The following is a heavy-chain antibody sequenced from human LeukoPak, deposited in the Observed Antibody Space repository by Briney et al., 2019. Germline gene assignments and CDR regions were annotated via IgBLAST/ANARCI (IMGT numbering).Heavy chain of an antibody. Sequence: PSETLSLTCAVSGYSISSGYYWDWIRQPPWKGLEWIGHIYHSGITYYNPSLKSRVTISIDTSKNQFSLKLSSVTAADTAVYYCARGQQLADYWGQGTLVTVSS. D-gene: IGHD6-13*01. CDR1: GYSISSGYY. J-gene: IGHJ4*02. CDR3: ARGQQLADY. V-gene: IGHV4-38-2*01. CDR2: IYHSGIT.